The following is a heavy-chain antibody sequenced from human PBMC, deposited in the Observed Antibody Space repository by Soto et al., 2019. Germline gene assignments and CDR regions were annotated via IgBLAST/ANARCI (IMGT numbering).Heavy chain of an antibody. V-gene: IGHV6-1*01. CDR1: GDSVSSNSAA. CDR3: ARALGFGELFRGLQPRYYYYYYMDV. J-gene: IGHJ6*03. CDR2: TYYRSKWYN. Sequence: KQSQTLSLTCAISGDSVSSNSAAWNWIRQSPSRGLEWLGRTYYRSKWYNDYAVSVKSRITINPDTSKNQFSLQLNSVTPEDTAVYYCARALGFGELFRGLQPRYYYYYYMDVWGKGTTVTVSS. D-gene: IGHD3-10*01.